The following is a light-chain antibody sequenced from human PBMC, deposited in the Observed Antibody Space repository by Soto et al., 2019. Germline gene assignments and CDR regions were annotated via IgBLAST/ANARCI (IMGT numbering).Light chain of an antibody. CDR2: GAS. J-gene: IGKJ2*01. V-gene: IGKV3-20*01. CDR3: QYYGPSPPYT. CDR1: QRVSGSY. Sequence: DIVLTQSPGTLSLSPGERATLSCRASQRVSGSYLDWYQQKPGQAPRLLMYGASTRATDIPDRFSGRGSGTDFTLSISRLEPEDFAVYYCQYYGPSPPYTFGQGTKLEIK.